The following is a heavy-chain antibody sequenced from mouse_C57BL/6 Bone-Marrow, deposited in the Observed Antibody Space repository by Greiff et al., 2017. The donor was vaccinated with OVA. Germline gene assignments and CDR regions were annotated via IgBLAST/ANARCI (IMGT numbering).Heavy chain of an antibody. CDR2: IDPSDSYT. Sequence: QVQLQQPGAELVMPGASVKLSCKASGYTFTSYWLHWVKQRPGQGLEWIGEIDPSDSYTNYNQTFKGKSTLTVDKSSSTAYMQLSSLTSEDSAVYYCARDYYGSSFWGQGTLVTVSA. D-gene: IGHD1-1*01. V-gene: IGHV1-69*01. J-gene: IGHJ3*01. CDR1: GYTFTSYW. CDR3: ARDYYGSSF.